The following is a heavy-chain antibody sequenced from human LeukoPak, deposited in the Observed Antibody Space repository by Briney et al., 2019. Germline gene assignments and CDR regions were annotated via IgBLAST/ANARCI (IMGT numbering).Heavy chain of an antibody. V-gene: IGHV3-74*01. D-gene: IGHD3-22*01. CDR2: INSDGSST. CDR3: ATLDSSGYWAQVDY. Sequence: GGSLRLSCAASGFTFSSYWMHWVRQAPGKGLVWVSRINSDGSSTSYADSVKGRFTISRDNAKNTLYLQMNSLRAEDTAAYYCATLDSSGYWAQVDYWGQGTLVTVSS. CDR1: GFTFSSYW. J-gene: IGHJ4*02.